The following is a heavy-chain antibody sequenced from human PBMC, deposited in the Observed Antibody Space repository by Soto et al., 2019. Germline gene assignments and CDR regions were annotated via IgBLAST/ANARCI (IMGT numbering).Heavy chain of an antibody. D-gene: IGHD3-16*01. J-gene: IGHJ4*02. CDR1: GYIFVNYG. CDR3: VMVDNYVTPTPQDV. V-gene: IGHV1-18*01. Sequence: ASVKVSCKASGYIFVNYGIAWVRQAPGQGLEWMGWISPYTGNTHSATQVQGRLTLTTDTSTSTAYMDLGSLTSDDTAVYYCVMVDNYVTPTPQDVWGQGTPVTVSS. CDR2: ISPYTGNT.